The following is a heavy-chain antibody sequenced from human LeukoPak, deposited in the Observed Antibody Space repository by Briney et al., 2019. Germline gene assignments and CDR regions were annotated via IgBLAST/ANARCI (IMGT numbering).Heavy chain of an antibody. D-gene: IGHD6-19*01. CDR2: IYHSGST. V-gene: IGHV4-59*01. Sequence: SETLSLTCTVSGGSISTYYWSWIRQPPGKGLEWIGYIYHSGSTKYNPSLKSRVTISVDTSQNQFSLKLSSVTAADTAVYYCARVAYSSGWYGYFDLWGRGTLVTVSS. CDR1: GGSISTYY. J-gene: IGHJ2*01. CDR3: ARVAYSSGWYGYFDL.